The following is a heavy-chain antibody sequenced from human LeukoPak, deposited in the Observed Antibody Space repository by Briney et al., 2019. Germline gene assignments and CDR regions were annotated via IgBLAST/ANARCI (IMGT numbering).Heavy chain of an antibody. CDR2: INSDGSST. V-gene: IGHV3-74*01. CDR1: GFTLSSYW. Sequence: GGSLRLSWAASGFTLSSYWMHWVRQAPEKGLVWVSRINSDGSSTSYADSGKGRFIISRDNAKNTLYLQMNSLRAEDTAVYYCARTKGYCSSSSCYGTGGIPYDYWGQGTLVTVSS. D-gene: IGHD2-2*01. J-gene: IGHJ4*02. CDR3: ARTKGYCSSSSCYGTGGIPYDY.